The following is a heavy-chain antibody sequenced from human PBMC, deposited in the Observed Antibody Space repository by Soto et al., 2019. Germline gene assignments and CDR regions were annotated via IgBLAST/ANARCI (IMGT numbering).Heavy chain of an antibody. J-gene: IGHJ4*02. Sequence: SETLSLTCAVYGGSFSGYYWSWIRQPPGKGLEWIGEINHSGSTNYNPSLKSRVTISVDTSKNQFSLKLSSVTAADTAVYYCARGPLRYFADYWGQGTLVTVSS. CDR2: INHSGST. CDR1: GGSFSGYY. V-gene: IGHV4-34*01. D-gene: IGHD3-9*01. CDR3: ARGPLRYFADY.